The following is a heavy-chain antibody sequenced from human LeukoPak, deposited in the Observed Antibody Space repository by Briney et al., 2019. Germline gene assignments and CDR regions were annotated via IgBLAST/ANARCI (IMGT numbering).Heavy chain of an antibody. D-gene: IGHD3-10*01. CDR1: GFTFSSYA. Sequence: GGSLRLSCAASGFTFSSYAMSWVRQASGKGLEWVSAITGSSSSTYYADSVKGRFTISRDNSKNTLCLQMNSLRAEDTAVYYCAKDYLLWFGATGDHWGQGTLVTVSS. V-gene: IGHV3-23*01. CDR2: ITGSSSST. CDR3: AKDYLLWFGATGDH. J-gene: IGHJ4*02.